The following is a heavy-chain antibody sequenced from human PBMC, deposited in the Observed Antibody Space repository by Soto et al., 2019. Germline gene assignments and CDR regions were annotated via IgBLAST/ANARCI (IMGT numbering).Heavy chain of an antibody. CDR3: VAEDYYNSGAALNSFDV. J-gene: IGHJ3*01. V-gene: IGHV2-5*04. D-gene: IGHD3-10*01. CDR1: GVSIGASGVA. Sequence: QVTLKESGPMLVNPTQTLTLTCTLSGVSIGASGVAVGWTRQPPGKTLEWLALIYWNDDQRQSPSLNSRLTISKDSSKNQVVLTMTNMESADTGTYYCVAEDYYNSGAALNSFDVWGQGTMVTVSS. CDR2: IYWNDDQ.